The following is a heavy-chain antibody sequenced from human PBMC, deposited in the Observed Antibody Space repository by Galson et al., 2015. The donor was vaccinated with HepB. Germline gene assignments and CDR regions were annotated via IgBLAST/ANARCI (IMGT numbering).Heavy chain of an antibody. V-gene: IGHV3-11*03. CDR1: GFTFSDSY. CDR3: ARPYGSGRLGADH. D-gene: IGHD3-10*01. J-gene: IGHJ4*02. Sequence: SLRLSCAASGFTFSDSYMTWIRQAPGKGLEWISYISSGSKYTNYADSVKGRFTISRDNAKNSLYLQMNSLRVEDTAVYYCARPYGSGRLGADHWGQGTLVTVSS. CDR2: ISSGSKYT.